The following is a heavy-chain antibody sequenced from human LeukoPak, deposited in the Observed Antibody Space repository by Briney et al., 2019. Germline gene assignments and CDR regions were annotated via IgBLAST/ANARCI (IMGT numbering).Heavy chain of an antibody. J-gene: IGHJ4*02. D-gene: IGHD5-18*01. CDR2: ISAYNGNT. V-gene: IGHV1-18*01. CDR3: ARGRHTAMVDY. Sequence: GASVKVXCKXSGYXFTSYGISWVRQAPGQGLEWMGWISAYNGNTNYAQKLQGRVTMTTDTSTSTAYMELRSLRSDDTAVYYCARGRHTAMVDYWGQGTLVTVSS. CDR1: GYXFTSYG.